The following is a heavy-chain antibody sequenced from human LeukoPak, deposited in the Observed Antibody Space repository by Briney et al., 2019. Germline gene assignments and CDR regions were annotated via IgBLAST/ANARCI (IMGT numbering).Heavy chain of an antibody. D-gene: IGHD2-15*01. Sequence: GASVKVSCKASGYTFTGYYMHWVRQAPGQGLEGMGWINPNSGGTNYAQKFQGWVTMTRDTSISTAYMELSRLRSDDTAVYYCARGYCSGGSCYAHDYWGQGTLVTVSS. CDR2: INPNSGGT. CDR3: ARGYCSGGSCYAHDY. V-gene: IGHV1-2*04. J-gene: IGHJ4*02. CDR1: GYTFTGYY.